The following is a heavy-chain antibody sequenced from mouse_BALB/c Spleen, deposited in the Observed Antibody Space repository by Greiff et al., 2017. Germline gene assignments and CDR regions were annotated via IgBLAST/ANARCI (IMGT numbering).Heavy chain of an antibody. CDR1: GFNIKDTY. CDR2: IDPANGNT. D-gene: IGHD2-1*01. J-gene: IGHJ2*01. CDR3: ARFYSHYFDY. Sequence: EVKLQESGAELVRPGASVKLSCKASGFNIKDTYMHWVKQRPEQGLEWIGRIDPANGNTKYDPKFQGKATITADTSSNTAYLQLSSLTSEDTAVYYCARFYSHYFDYWGEGTTLTVSS. V-gene: IGHV14-3*02.